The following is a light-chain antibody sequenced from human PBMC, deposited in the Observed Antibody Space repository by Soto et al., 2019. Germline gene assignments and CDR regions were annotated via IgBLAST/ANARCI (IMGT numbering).Light chain of an antibody. J-gene: IGKJ1*01. CDR1: QSISSW. V-gene: IGKV1-5*01. CDR2: DAS. CDR3: QQYNSYSWT. Sequence: DIQMTQSPSTLSASVGDRVTITCRASQSISSWLAWYQQKPGKAPKLLIYDASSLESGVPSSFSGSGSGTEFTLTISSLQPDDFATYYCQQYNSYSWTFGQGTKVEL.